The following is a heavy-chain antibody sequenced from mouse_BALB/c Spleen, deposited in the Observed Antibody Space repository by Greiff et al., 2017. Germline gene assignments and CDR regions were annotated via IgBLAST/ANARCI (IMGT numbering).Heavy chain of an antibody. V-gene: IGHV2-2*02. CDR1: GFSLTSYG. J-gene: IGHJ4*01. CDR3: ARHPLLRLRDYAMDY. D-gene: IGHD1-2*01. CDR2: IWSGGST. Sequence: QVQLKESGPGLVQPSQSLSITCTVSGFSLTSYGVHWVRQSPGKGLEWLGVIWSGGSTDYNAAFISRLSISKDNSKSQVFFKMNSLQANDTAIYYCARHPLLRLRDYAMDYWGQGTSVTVSS.